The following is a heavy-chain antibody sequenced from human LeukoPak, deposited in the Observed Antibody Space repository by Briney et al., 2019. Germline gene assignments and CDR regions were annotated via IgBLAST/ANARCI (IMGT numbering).Heavy chain of an antibody. V-gene: IGHV3-23*01. CDR2: ISDSGGST. CDR1: GFTFSGSA. Sequence: PGGSLRLSCAASGFTFSGSAMTWVRQAPGKGLEWVSSISDSGGSTYYADSVKGRFIISRDNSKNTLYLQMNSLRAEDTAVYYCAKVSTGSGSNRHFDYWGQGTLVTVSS. J-gene: IGHJ4*02. CDR3: AKVSTGSGSNRHFDY. D-gene: IGHD3-10*01.